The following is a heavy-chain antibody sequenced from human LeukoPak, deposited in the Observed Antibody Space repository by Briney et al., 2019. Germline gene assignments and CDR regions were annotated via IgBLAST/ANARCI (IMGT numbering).Heavy chain of an antibody. CDR3: ARDSSYCGGDCYSTNWFDP. CDR1: GGTFSSYA. CDR2: IIPIFGTA. D-gene: IGHD2-21*02. V-gene: IGHV1-69*05. J-gene: IGHJ5*02. Sequence: SVKVSCKASGGTFSSYAISWVRQAPGQGLEWMGGIIPIFGTANYAQKFQGRVTITTDESTSTAYMELSSLGSEDTAVYYCARDSSYCGGDCYSTNWFDPWGQGTLVTVSS.